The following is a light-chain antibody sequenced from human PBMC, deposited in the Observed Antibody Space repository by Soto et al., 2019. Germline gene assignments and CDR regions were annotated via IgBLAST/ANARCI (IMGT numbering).Light chain of an antibody. V-gene: IGKV1-9*01. CDR1: QNINSY. CDR2: TAS. J-gene: IGKJ1*01. Sequence: DIQMTQSPSSLSASVGDRVTITCRASQNINSYLNWYQHKPGKAPKLLIYTASTLQTGVPSRFSGSGSGTDFTLAISSLQPEDFATYYCQQLNSYPLTFGQGTKVEIK. CDR3: QQLNSYPLT.